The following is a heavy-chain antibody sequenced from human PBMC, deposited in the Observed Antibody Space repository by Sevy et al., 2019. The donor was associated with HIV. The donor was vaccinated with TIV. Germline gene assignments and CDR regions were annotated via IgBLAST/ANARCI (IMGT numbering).Heavy chain of an antibody. D-gene: IGHD3-22*01. Sequence: GGSLRLSCAASGFTFSTYAMHWVRQAPGKGLEWVAVISYDGSNTYYADSVKGRFTISRDSSKNTLYLQMNSLRAEDTAVYFCARDGGYDSGGYELSNYWGQGTLVTVSS. V-gene: IGHV3-30-3*01. CDR1: GFTFSTYA. J-gene: IGHJ4*02. CDR3: ARDGGYDSGGYELSNY. CDR2: ISYDGSNT.